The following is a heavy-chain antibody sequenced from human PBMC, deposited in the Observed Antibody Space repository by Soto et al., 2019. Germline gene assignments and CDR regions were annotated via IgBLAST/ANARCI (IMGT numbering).Heavy chain of an antibody. J-gene: IGHJ4*02. D-gene: IGHD6-13*01. V-gene: IGHV3-21*06. CDR2: ISSSSDYI. Sequence: PGGSLRLSCAASGFTFTGYTMNGVREAPGKGLEWVSSISSSSDYIYYADSMKGRVTISRDNAKNSLFLDMNSLTGEGTAVYYCARARVYATGPLDFWGQGTLVTVSS. CDR3: ARARVYATGPLDF. CDR1: GFTFTGYT.